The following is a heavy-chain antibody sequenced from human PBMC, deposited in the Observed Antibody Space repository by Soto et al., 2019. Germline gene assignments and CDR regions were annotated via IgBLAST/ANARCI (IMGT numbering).Heavy chain of an antibody. CDR3: ARESGENWSYEAY. J-gene: IGHJ4*02. Sequence: QVQLQESGPGLVKPSETLSLTCSVSGGFMSDYSWSWIRQPADKGLEWIGRLHASGSIQYAPSFKSRVTMSLDTYKNQFSLSLRSVTAADTAVYYCARESGENWSYEAYWGQGTLVTVSS. D-gene: IGHD1-7*01. V-gene: IGHV4-4*07. CDR2: LHASGSI. CDR1: GGFMSDYS.